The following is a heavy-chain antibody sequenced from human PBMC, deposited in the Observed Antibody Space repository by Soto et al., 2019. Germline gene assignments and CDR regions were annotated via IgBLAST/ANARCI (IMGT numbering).Heavy chain of an antibody. CDR3: ARQVLAVAGYYFDY. CDR2: IYYSGST. Sequence: SETLSLTCTFSCGSISNRNYYWGWIRQPPGKGLEWIGTIYYSGSTDYNPSLKSRVTMSVDTSKNQFSLKLSSVTAADTAVYYCARQVLAVAGYYFDYWGQGTPVTVSS. J-gene: IGHJ4*02. D-gene: IGHD6-19*01. V-gene: IGHV4-39*01. CDR1: CGSISNRNYY.